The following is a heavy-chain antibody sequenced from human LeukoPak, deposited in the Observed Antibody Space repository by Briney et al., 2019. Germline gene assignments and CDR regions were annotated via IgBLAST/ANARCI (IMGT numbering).Heavy chain of an antibody. V-gene: IGHV4-61*01. D-gene: IGHD3-10*01. CDR3: AREGLASMVRGIIPY. CDR2: IYYSGST. CDR1: GGSFSSGSYY. J-gene: IGHJ4*02. Sequence: SETLSLTCTVSGGSFSSGSYYWSWIRQPPGKGLEWLGYIYYSGSTNYNPSLKSRVTISADTSKNQFSLKLSSVTAADTAVYYCAREGLASMVRGIIPYWGQGTLVTVSS.